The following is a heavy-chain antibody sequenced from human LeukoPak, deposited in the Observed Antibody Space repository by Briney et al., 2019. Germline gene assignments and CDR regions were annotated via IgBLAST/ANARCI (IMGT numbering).Heavy chain of an antibody. CDR1: GYTFTSYY. D-gene: IGHD5-12*01. J-gene: IGHJ6*02. Sequence: GASVKVSCKASGYTFTSYYMHWVRQAPGQGLEWMGWINPNSGGTNYAQKFQGRVTMTRDTSISTAYMELSRLRSDDTAVYYCAAAGGYDFGYYGMDVWGQGTTVTVSS. V-gene: IGHV1-2*02. CDR2: INPNSGGT. CDR3: AAAGGYDFGYYGMDV.